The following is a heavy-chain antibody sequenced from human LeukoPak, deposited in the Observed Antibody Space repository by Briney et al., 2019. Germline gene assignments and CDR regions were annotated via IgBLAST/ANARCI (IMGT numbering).Heavy chain of an antibody. V-gene: IGHV3-53*01. J-gene: IGHJ3*02. CDR1: GFTVSSNY. D-gene: IGHD3-22*01. CDR2: IYSGGST. Sequence: PGGSLRLSCAASGFTVSSNYMSWVRQAPGKGLEWVSVIYSGGSTSYAYSVKGRFTISRDNSKNTLYLQMNSLRAEDTAVYYCASYYDSSGDAFDIWGQGTMVTVSS. CDR3: ASYYDSSGDAFDI.